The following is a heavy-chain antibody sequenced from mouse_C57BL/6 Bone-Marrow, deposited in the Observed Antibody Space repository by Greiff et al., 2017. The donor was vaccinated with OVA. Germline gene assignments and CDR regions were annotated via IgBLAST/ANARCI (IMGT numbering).Heavy chain of an antibody. CDR1: GFTFSSYG. CDR3: ASNDHYWYFDV. CDR2: ISSGGSYT. J-gene: IGHJ1*03. Sequence: EVKLMESGGDLVKPGGSLKLSCAASGFTFSSYGMSWVRQTPDKRLEWVATISSGGSYTYYPDSVKGRFTISRDNAKNTLYLQMSSLKSEDTAMYYCASNDHYWYFDVWGTGTTVTVSS. V-gene: IGHV5-6*01. D-gene: IGHD2-12*01.